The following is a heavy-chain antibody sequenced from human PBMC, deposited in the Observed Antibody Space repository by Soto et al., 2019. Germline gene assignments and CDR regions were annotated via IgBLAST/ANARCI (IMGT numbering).Heavy chain of an antibody. J-gene: IGHJ4*02. Sequence: HLQLQASGPGLVKPSTTLSLTCTISGGSISSSSYYWGWIRQPPGKGLEWIGSIYYSGSTYYYPSLKSRVAISVNTSENQFSLKLSSVTAADTAVYYCARHFGEVLSSDYRGQGTLVIVSS. D-gene: IGHD3-3*01. V-gene: IGHV4-39*01. CDR3: ARHFGEVLSSDY. CDR1: GGSISSSSYY. CDR2: IYYSGST.